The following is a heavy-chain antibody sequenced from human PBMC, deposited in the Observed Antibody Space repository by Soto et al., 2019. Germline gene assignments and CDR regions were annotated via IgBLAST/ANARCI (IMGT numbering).Heavy chain of an antibody. D-gene: IGHD2-15*01. V-gene: IGHV3-23*01. CDR3: VKDDRILGRRYFDL. Sequence: EEQLLESGGGLIQPGGSLRLACAASGFTFSSYAMTWVRQAPGKGLEWVSSISFSDGGTYYADSVKGRLTISRDNCKNTLFLQMNSLRVEDTAVYYCVKDDRILGRRYFDLWGRGTLVTVSS. CDR2: ISFSDGGT. CDR1: GFTFSSYA. J-gene: IGHJ2*01.